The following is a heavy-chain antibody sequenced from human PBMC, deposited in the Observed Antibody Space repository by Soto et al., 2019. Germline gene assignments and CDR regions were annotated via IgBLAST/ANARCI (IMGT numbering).Heavy chain of an antibody. J-gene: IGHJ6*02. CDR2: IRASDNSI. Sequence: EVQVVESGGGLAQPGGSLRLSCAASGVTFKTSEVHWVRQAPGKGLEWLSFIRASDNSIYYADSVEGRFTISGDNAKNSVSLQMDSLRTEDTALYYCARDVESGSSQYYYYFYGMDVWGQGTTVTVSS. CDR1: GVTFKTSE. V-gene: IGHV3-48*03. CDR3: ARDVESGSSQYYYYFYGMDV. D-gene: IGHD1-26*01.